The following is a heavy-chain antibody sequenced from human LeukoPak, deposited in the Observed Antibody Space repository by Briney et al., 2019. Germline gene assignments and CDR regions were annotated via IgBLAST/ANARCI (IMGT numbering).Heavy chain of an antibody. J-gene: IGHJ4*02. CDR3: AKDLRGLGDY. CDR2: ISYDGSNK. D-gene: IGHD3/OR15-3a*01. Sequence: GGSLRLSCAASGFTFSSYGMHWVRQAPGKGLEWVAVISYDGSNKYYADSVKGRFTISRDNSKNTLYLQMNSLRAEDTAVYYCAKDLRGLGDYCGQGTLVTVSS. CDR1: GFTFSSYG. V-gene: IGHV3-30*18.